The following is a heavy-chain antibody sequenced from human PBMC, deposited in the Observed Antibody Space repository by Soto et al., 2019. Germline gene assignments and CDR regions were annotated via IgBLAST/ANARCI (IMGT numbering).Heavy chain of an antibody. Sequence: SETLSLTCAVYGGSLSGYYWSWIRQPPGKGLEWIGEINHSGTTNYNPSLKSRVTISVDTSKNQFSLKLSSVTAADTAVYYCARGSKLWRRGSGWYYYGMDVWGQGTTVTVSS. V-gene: IGHV4-34*01. CDR2: INHSGTT. CDR3: ARGSKLWRRGSGWYYYGMDV. CDR1: GGSLSGYY. D-gene: IGHD6-19*01. J-gene: IGHJ6*02.